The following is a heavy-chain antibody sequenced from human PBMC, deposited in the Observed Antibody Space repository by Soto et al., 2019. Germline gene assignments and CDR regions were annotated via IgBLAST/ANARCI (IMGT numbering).Heavy chain of an antibody. CDR1: GYTFSAYY. CDR2: VNPKSGAT. J-gene: IGHJ6*02. Sequence: QEQLEQSGPEVERPGASLQVSCKASGYTFSAYYIHWMRQAPGQGLEWMGWVNPKSGATLYAERFQGRITVARGTSMNTADMHLKRLQSDDTAVSSCARAPMGRGVPHSYRMDVWGLGTTVSVSS. CDR3: ARAPMGRGVPHSYRMDV. V-gene: IGHV1-2*02. D-gene: IGHD2-8*01.